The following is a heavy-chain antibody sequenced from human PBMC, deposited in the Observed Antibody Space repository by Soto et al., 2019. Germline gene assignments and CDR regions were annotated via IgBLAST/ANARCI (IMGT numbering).Heavy chain of an antibody. J-gene: IGHJ6*02. V-gene: IGHV4-39*01. CDR2: IYYSGST. Sequence: SETLSLTCTVSGGSISSSSYYWGWIRQPPGKGLEWLGSIYYSGSTYYNPSLKSRVTISVDTSKNQFSLKLSSVTAADTAVYYCARVGRCSSTSCYIIGLSVYGMDVWGQGTTVTVSS. CDR1: GGSISSSSYY. CDR3: ARVGRCSSTSCYIIGLSVYGMDV. D-gene: IGHD2-2*02.